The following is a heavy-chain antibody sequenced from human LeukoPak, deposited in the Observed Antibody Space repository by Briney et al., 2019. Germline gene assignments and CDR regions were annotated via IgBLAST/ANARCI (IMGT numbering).Heavy chain of an antibody. CDR3: AKDLTLYGDYVEAFDY. J-gene: IGHJ4*02. D-gene: IGHD4-17*01. Sequence: PSETLSLTCTVSGGSISSYYWGWIRQPPGKGLEWIGSIYYSGRTYYNPSLKSRVTISVDTSSNRFSLRLSSVTAADTAVYYCAKDLTLYGDYVEAFDYWGQGTLVTASS. CDR1: GGSISSYY. CDR2: IYYSGRT. V-gene: IGHV4-39*07.